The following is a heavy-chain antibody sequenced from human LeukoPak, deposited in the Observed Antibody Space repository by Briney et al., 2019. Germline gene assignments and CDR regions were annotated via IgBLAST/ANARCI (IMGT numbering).Heavy chain of an antibody. CDR2: INHSGST. D-gene: IGHD6-19*01. Sequence: SETLSLTCAVYGGSFSGYYWSWIRQPPGKGLEWIGEINHSGSTNYNPSLKSRVTMSVDTSKNQFSLKLSSVTAADTAVYYCARGAVVADYWGQGTLVTVSS. CDR1: GGSFSGYY. V-gene: IGHV4-34*01. J-gene: IGHJ4*02. CDR3: ARGAVVADY.